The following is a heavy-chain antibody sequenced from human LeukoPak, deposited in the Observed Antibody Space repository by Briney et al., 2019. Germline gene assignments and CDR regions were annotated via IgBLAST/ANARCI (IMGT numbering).Heavy chain of an antibody. CDR3: ASDYGNPDVVDY. CDR2: VSYDGTKK. CDR1: EFTFSNYA. V-gene: IGHV3-30-3*01. J-gene: IGHJ4*02. Sequence: GGSLRLSCAASEFTFSNYAMHWVRQTPGKGLEWVAAVSYDGTKKYYADSVKGRFTISRDSSKNTLYLQMNSLGVEDTAVYYCASDYGNPDVVDYWGQGTLVTVSS. D-gene: IGHD4-11*01.